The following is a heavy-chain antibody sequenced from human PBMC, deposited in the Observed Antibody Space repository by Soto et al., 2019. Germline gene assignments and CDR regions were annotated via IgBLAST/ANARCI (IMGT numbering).Heavy chain of an antibody. J-gene: IGHJ1*01. V-gene: IGHV4-59*01. CDR1: GGSISSYY. Sequence: SETLSLTCTVAGGSISSYYWSWIRQPPGKGLEWIGYMYNTGSTVYNPSLKSRVTISVDTSKNQFSLKLTSVTAADRAVYYCARDRGGTFHLWAQGTPVTVSS. D-gene: IGHD1-26*01. CDR2: MYNTGST. CDR3: ARDRGGTFHL.